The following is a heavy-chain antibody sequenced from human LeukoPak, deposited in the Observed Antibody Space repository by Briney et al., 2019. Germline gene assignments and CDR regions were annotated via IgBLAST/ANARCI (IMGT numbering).Heavy chain of an antibody. J-gene: IGHJ4*02. CDR3: AKEDFWSGPDRLYLDC. Sequence: GGSLRLSCAASGFTFSSYAMSWVRQAPGKRLEWVSAISGSGGSTYYADSVKGRFTISRDNSKNTLYLQMNSLRAEDAAVYYCAKEDFWSGPDRLYLDCWGQGTLVTVSS. CDR2: ISGSGGST. D-gene: IGHD3-3*01. CDR1: GFTFSSYA. V-gene: IGHV3-23*01.